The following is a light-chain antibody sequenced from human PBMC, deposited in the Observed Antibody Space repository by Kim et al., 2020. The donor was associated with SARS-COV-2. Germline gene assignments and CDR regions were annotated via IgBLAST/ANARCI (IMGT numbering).Light chain of an antibody. CDR3: QSADSSGTVV. CDR1: ALPKQY. V-gene: IGLV3-25*03. Sequence: VSPGKPSRITCSGDALPKQYAYWYQQKPGQAPVLVIYKDSERPSGIPERFSGSSSGTTVTLTISGVQAEDEADYYCQSADSSGTVVFGGGTQLTVL. J-gene: IGLJ2*01. CDR2: KDS.